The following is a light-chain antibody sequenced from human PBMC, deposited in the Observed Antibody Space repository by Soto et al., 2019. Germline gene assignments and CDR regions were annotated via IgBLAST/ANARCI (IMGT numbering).Light chain of an antibody. J-gene: IGKJ4*01. CDR2: DAS. V-gene: IGKV3-11*01. Sequence: EIVLTQSPATLALSPGERAILSCRASQSVSTFFAWYQQKPGQAPRLLIYDASERATGIPARFSGSGSGTDFTLTTNSLEPEDFAVYYCQHRFNWPLTFGGGTKVEL. CDR1: QSVSTF. CDR3: QHRFNWPLT.